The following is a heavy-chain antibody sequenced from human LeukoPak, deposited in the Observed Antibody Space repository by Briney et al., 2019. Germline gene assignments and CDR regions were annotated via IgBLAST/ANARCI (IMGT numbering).Heavy chain of an antibody. V-gene: IGHV1-2*04. D-gene: IGHD3-9*01. CDR1: RYTFTGYY. Sequence: ASVKVSCKASRYTFTGYYMHGVRQAPGHGREGMGWINPNSGGTNYEEKFPGWGVMTRYTDISTAYMWLSRRRSDDTAAYYCARSRLRYFDCHTYDYWGQGTLVTVSS. CDR2: INPNSGGT. CDR3: ARSRLRYFDCHTYDY. J-gene: IGHJ4*02.